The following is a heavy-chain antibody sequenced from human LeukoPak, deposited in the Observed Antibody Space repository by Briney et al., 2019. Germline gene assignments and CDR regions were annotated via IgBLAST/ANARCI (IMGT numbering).Heavy chain of an antibody. J-gene: IGHJ4*02. CDR2: ISSTGNTI. CDR1: EFPLRSYE. D-gene: IGHD2-15*01. CDR3: ARGRYCSGHNCYFDY. V-gene: IGHV3-48*03. Sequence: GGPVSLSCAPCEFPLRSYEMNGAREPPGRGLEWFSYISSTGNTIYYVDSVQGRFTISRDNAKNSLYLQMNSLRAEDTAVYYCARGRYCSGHNCYFDYWGQGTLVTVSS.